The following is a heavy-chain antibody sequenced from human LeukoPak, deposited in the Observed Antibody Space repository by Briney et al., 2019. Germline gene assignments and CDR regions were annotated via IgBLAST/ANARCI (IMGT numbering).Heavy chain of an antibody. CDR2: ISSSGSTI. CDR1: GFTFSSYE. J-gene: IGHJ4*02. D-gene: IGHD3-9*01. Sequence: QPGGSLRLSCAASGFTFSSYEMSWVRQAPGKGLEWVSYISSSGSTIYYADSVKGRFTISRDNAKNSLYLQMNSLRAEDTAVYYCARALYYDILTGYYRPLPYYFDYWGQGTLVTVSS. CDR3: ARALYYDILTGYYRPLPYYFDY. V-gene: IGHV3-48*03.